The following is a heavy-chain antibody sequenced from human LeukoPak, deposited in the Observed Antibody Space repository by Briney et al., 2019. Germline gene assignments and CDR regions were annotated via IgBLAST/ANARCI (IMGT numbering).Heavy chain of an antibody. CDR1: GYSFTSNW. CDR2: IDPSDSYT. CDR3: ARQGYYDSSGFDY. Sequence: HGESLKISCKGSGYSFTSNWISWVRQMPGKGLEWMGRIDPSDSYTNYSPSFQGHVTISADKSISTAYLQWSSLKASDTAMYYCARQGYYDSSGFDYWGQGTLVTVSS. D-gene: IGHD3-22*01. J-gene: IGHJ4*02. V-gene: IGHV5-10-1*01.